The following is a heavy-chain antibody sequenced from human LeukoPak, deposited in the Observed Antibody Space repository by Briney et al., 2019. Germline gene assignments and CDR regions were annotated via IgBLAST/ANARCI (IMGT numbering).Heavy chain of an antibody. CDR1: GYTFTTYA. Sequence: ASVKVSYKASGYTFTTYAMNWVRQAPGQGLEWMGWINTNTGNPTYAQGFTGRFVFSLDTSVSTAYLQISSLKAEDTAVYYCAREVASYGYDYYFDYWGQGTLVTVSS. J-gene: IGHJ4*02. D-gene: IGHD5-18*01. CDR3: AREVASYGYDYYFDY. V-gene: IGHV7-4-1*02. CDR2: INTNTGNP.